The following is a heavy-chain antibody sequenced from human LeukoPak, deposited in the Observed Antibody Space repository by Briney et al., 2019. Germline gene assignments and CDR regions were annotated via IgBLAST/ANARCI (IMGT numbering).Heavy chain of an antibody. CDR3: ARGAEAETSPLDF. J-gene: IGHJ4*02. V-gene: IGHV1-2*02. CDR2: INPKSGGT. Sequence: ASVKVSCKASGYNFRDYYMHWVRQAPGQGLEWLGWINPKSGGTDYAQQFQGRVTMTRDTSSSTDYLGVRSLRSDDTAVYYCARGAEAETSPLDFWGQGTPVTVSS. CDR1: GYNFRDYY. D-gene: IGHD6-13*01.